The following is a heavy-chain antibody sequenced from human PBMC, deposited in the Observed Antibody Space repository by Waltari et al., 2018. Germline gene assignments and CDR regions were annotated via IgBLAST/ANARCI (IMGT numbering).Heavy chain of an antibody. D-gene: IGHD5-18*01. CDR2: FDPEDGET. CDR1: GYTLTELS. V-gene: IGHV1-24*01. Sequence: QVQLVQSGAEVKKPGASVKVSCKVSGYTLTELSMHWVRQAPGKGLEWMGGFDPEDGETIYAQKFQGRVTMTEETSTDTAYMELSSLRSEDTAVYYCATDPSLAAMADYWGQGTLVTVSS. J-gene: IGHJ4*02. CDR3: ATDPSLAAMADY.